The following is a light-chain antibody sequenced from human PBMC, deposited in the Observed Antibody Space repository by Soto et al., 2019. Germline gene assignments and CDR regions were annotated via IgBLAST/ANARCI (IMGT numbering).Light chain of an antibody. CDR1: SSDVGSYNL. J-gene: IGLJ1*01. CDR2: EVS. CDR3: CSYASSSTYV. Sequence: QSDLTQHASVSGSPGQSITVSCTGTSSDVGSYNLVSWYQQHPGKAPKLMICEVSRRPSGVANRFSGSKSGNTASLTISGLQTEDEADYYCCSYASSSTYVFGTGTKVTVL. V-gene: IGLV2-23*02.